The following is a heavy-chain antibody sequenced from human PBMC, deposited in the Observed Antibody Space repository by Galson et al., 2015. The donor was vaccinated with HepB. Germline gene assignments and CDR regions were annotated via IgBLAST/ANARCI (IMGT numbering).Heavy chain of an antibody. V-gene: IGHV1-2*02. D-gene: IGHD6-6*01. Sequence: SVKVSCKASGYSFSDYYMHWVRQAPGQGLEWMGWINPNNGGTNYAQKFQGRVTMTRDTSITTAYMELRSLRSDDTAVYYCARDVSSSAEVMSYWGQGTLVTVSS. J-gene: IGHJ4*02. CDR2: INPNNGGT. CDR3: ARDVSSSAEVMSY. CDR1: GYSFSDYY.